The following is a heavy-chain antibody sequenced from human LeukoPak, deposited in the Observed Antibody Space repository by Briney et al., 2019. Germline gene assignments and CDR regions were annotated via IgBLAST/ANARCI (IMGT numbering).Heavy chain of an antibody. D-gene: IGHD6-6*01. Sequence: SVKVSCRASGGTFSSYAISWVRQAPGQGLEWMGRIIPIFGTANYAQKFQGRVTITADESTSTAYMELSSLRSEDTAVYYCAAIAXXXSYYXXXXWGXXXXVTVSS. J-gene: IGHJ6*03. CDR2: IIPIFGTA. CDR3: AAIAXXXSYYXXXX. V-gene: IGHV1-69*15. CDR1: GGTFSSYA.